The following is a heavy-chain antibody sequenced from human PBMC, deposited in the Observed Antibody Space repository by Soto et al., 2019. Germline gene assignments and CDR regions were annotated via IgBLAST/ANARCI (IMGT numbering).Heavy chain of an antibody. J-gene: IGHJ6*02. D-gene: IGHD3-3*01. V-gene: IGHV4-31*03. CDR2: IYYSGST. CDR3: ARDPSITIFGVVSDYGMDV. Sequence: QVQLQESGPGLVKPSQTLSLTCTVSGGSISSGGYYWSWIRQHPGKGLEWIGYIYYSGSTYYNPSLKSRVTISVDTSKNQFSLKLSSVTAADTAMYYCARDPSITIFGVVSDYGMDVWGQGTTVTVSS. CDR1: GGSISSGGYY.